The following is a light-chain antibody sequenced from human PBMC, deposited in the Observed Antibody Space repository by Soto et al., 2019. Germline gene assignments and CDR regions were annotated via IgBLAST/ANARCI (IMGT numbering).Light chain of an antibody. CDR1: QGISSY. CDR2: AAS. V-gene: IGKV1-39*01. CDR3: QQSYSPPFA. Sequence: DIQMTQSPSSLSASVGDKVTITCRASQGISSYLAWYQQKPGKAPKLLSYAASTLQSGVPSRFSASGSGTDFTLTISSLQPEDFGTYYCQQSYSPPFAFGPGTKVDIK. J-gene: IGKJ3*01.